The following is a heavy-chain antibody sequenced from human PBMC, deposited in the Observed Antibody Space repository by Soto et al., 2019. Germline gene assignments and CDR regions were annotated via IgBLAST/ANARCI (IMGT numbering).Heavy chain of an antibody. J-gene: IGHJ4*02. CDR3: TGVCDYSKVDY. CDR1: GFTFGDYG. Sequence: EVQLVESGGGLVQPGRSLRLSCAASGFTFGDYGMSWVRQAPGKGLEWVGFIRAKAYGGTTEYAASVKGRFTFSRDDSKSIAYLQMNSLKTEDTALYYCTGVCDYSKVDYWGQGTLVTVSS. D-gene: IGHD3-22*01. CDR2: IRAKAYGGTT. V-gene: IGHV3-49*04.